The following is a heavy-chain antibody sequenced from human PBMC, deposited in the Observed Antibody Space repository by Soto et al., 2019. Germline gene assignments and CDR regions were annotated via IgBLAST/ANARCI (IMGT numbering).Heavy chain of an antibody. CDR1: GGSISSSSYY. V-gene: IGHV4-39*01. CDR2: MYYSGTT. J-gene: IGHJ4*02. Sequence: SETLSLTCIVSGGSISSSSYYWGWIHQPPGKGLEWIGSMYYSGTTYYNPSLRSRLTISVDTSKNQFSLKLSAVTAADTAVYYCARHAGTQAWFEFDSWGPGTLVTVSS. CDR3: ARHAGTQAWFEFDS. D-gene: IGHD5-18*01.